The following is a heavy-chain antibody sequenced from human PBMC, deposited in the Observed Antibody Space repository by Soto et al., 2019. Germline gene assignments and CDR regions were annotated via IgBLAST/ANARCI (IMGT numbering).Heavy chain of an antibody. D-gene: IGHD3-9*01. CDR1: GDSFSGYY. Sequence: QVQLHQWGAGLLKPSETLSLTCAVYGDSFSGYYWSWVRQPPGKGLEWIGDINHSGSTNYNPSLKSRVTISLDTSKNQFSLKLSSVTAADTAVYYCARGWILTGYSPFDSWGQGTLVTVSS. V-gene: IGHV4-34*01. CDR3: ARGWILTGYSPFDS. CDR2: INHSGST. J-gene: IGHJ4*02.